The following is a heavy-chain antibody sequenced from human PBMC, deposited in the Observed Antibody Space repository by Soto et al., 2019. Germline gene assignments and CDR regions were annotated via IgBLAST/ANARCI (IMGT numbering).Heavy chain of an antibody. CDR3: ARKDKSGYFNWFDP. CDR2: IFPSDSDT. Sequence: PGESVKISCRTSGYRFTSYCIAWVLQMPCKGLEWMGIIFPSDSDTRYSPSFQGQVTISADRSTSTVFLQWASLKASDTAVYFCARKDKSGYFNWFDPWGQGTLVTVSS. V-gene: IGHV5-51*01. J-gene: IGHJ5*02. D-gene: IGHD3-22*01. CDR1: GYRFTSYC.